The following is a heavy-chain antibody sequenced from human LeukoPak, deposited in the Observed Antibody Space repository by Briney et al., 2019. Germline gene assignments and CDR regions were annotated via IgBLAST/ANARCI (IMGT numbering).Heavy chain of an antibody. J-gene: IGHJ4*02. Sequence: PGGSLRLSCAASGFTFSSYSMNWVRQAPGKGLEWVSSISSSSSYIYCADSVKGRFTISRDNAKNSLYLQMNSLRAEDTAVYYCARLPAIRLPADYWGQGTLVTVSS. CDR1: GFTFSSYS. V-gene: IGHV3-21*01. D-gene: IGHD2-21*02. CDR3: ARLPAIRLPADY. CDR2: ISSSSSYI.